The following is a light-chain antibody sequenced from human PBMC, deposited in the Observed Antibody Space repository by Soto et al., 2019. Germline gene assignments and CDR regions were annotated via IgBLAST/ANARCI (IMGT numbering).Light chain of an antibody. CDR2: GAS. CDR3: HQYNNWPIT. Sequence: EIVMTQSPATLSVSPGERATLSCRASQSVSTNLAWYQQKPGQAPRLLIYGASIRATGIPARFSGSGSGTEFTLTISSRQSEDFAVYYYHQYNNWPITFSQGTRLEIK. CDR1: QSVSTN. J-gene: IGKJ5*01. V-gene: IGKV3D-15*01.